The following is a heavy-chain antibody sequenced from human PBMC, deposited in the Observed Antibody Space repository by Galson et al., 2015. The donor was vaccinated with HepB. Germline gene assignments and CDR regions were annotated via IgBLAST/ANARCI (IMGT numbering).Heavy chain of an antibody. V-gene: IGHV2-5*02. Sequence: PALVKPTQTLTLTCTFSGFSPSTSEEGVGVAWIRQPPGKALEWLALIYWDHDQRYSPSLKNRLTITKDSSKDQVVLIMTKMDPMDTATYCCAHIRDSSSARSDSWGQGAQVPVSS. CDR2: IYWDHDQ. CDR3: AHIRDSSSARSDS. CDR1: GFSPSTSEEG. D-gene: IGHD2-21*02. J-gene: IGHJ4*02.